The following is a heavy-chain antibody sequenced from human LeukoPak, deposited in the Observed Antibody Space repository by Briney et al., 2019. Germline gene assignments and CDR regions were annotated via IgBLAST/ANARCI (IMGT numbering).Heavy chain of an antibody. CDR3: ATTGGNALGASDY. CDR1: GGPISSYY. V-gene: IGHV4-59*01. CDR2: IYYSGST. J-gene: IGHJ4*02. Sequence: SETLSLTCTVSGGPISSYYWSWIRQPPGKGLEWLGYIYYSGSTNYNPSLKSRVTISVDTSKNQFSLKLSSVTAADTAVYYCATTGGNALGASDYWGQGTLVTVSS. D-gene: IGHD4-23*01.